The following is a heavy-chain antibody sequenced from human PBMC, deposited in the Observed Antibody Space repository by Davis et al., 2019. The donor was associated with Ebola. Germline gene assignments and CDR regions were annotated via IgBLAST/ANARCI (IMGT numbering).Heavy chain of an antibody. V-gene: IGHV1-2*06. J-gene: IGHJ6*02. CDR2: INPNSGGT. CDR1: GYTFTGSY. D-gene: IGHD3-10*02. CDR3: ARASLSVRSYGMDV. Sequence: ASVKVSCKASGYTFTGSYIHWVRQAPGQGLEWMGRINPNSGGTNYAQKFQGRVTMTRDTSISTAYMELSRLRSDDTAVYYCARASLSVRSYGMDVWGQGTTVTVSS.